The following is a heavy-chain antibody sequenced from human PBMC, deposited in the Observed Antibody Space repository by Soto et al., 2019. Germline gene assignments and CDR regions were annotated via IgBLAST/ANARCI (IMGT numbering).Heavy chain of an antibody. Sequence: PSETLSLTCTVAGGSSISSTYCWGWVRQPPGKGLEWLANIFHSGRTYYNPSLKSRSTISVDTSKNQFSLKVNSVTAADTVVYYCARILKAEAGQFDYWGRGTLVTVSS. J-gene: IGHJ4*02. D-gene: IGHD6-19*01. V-gene: IGHV4-39*01. CDR1: GGSSISSTYC. CDR2: IFHSGRT. CDR3: ARILKAEAGQFDY.